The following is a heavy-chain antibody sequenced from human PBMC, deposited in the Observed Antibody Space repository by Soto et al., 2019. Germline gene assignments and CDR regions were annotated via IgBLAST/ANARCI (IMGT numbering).Heavy chain of an antibody. CDR2: IYYSGST. CDR1: GGSISSGGYS. V-gene: IGHV4-31*11. Sequence: SVTMSLTCAVSGGSISSGGYSWSWIRQPPGKGLEWIGYIYYSGSTYYNPSLKSRVTISVDTSKNQFSLKLSSVTAADTAVYYCARGLAAANDAFDIWGQGTMVTVSS. J-gene: IGHJ3*02. CDR3: ARGLAAANDAFDI. D-gene: IGHD6-13*01.